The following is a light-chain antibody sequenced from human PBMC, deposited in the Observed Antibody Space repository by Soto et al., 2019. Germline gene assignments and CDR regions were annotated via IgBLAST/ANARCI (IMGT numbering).Light chain of an antibody. CDR3: QQYVRSPWT. CDR1: QSVSSN. V-gene: IGKV3-15*01. CDR2: GAS. Sequence: EIVMTQSPATLSVSPGGRATVSCRSSQSVSSNLAWYQQKPGQAPRLLIYGASTRATGIPARFSGSGSGTDFTLTISRLEPEDFAVYYCQQYVRSPWTFGQATKADIK. J-gene: IGKJ1*01.